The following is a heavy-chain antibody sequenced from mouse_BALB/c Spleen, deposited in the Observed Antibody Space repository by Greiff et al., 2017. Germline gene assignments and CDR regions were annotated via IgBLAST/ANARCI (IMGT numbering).Heavy chain of an antibody. V-gene: IGHV5-6*02. CDR2: ISSGGSYT. J-gene: IGHJ1*01. CDR1: GFTFSSYC. CDR3: ARRGYGNSLYWYFDF. Sequence: DVMLEESGADLVKPGGSLKLSCAASGFTFSSYCMSWVRQTPAKRLEWVVTISSGGSYTYYPDSGKGRFTITRDNAKNTLYLQMSSLKSEDTAMYDYARRGYGNSLYWYFDFWGQGTTVTVSS. D-gene: IGHD2-1*01.